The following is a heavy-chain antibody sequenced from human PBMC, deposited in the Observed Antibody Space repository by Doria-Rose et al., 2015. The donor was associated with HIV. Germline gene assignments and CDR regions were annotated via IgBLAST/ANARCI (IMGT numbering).Heavy chain of an antibody. CDR2: ISSDDNHI. J-gene: IGHJ4*02. V-gene: IGHV3-21*01. D-gene: IGHD2-21*01. Sequence: APGKGLEWVSSISSDDNHIYYADSVKGRFTISRDNAKNSLYLQMNSLRAADTAVYYCARDPFSHIVVSTFDSWGQGAQVTVSS. CDR3: ARDPFSHIVVSTFDS.